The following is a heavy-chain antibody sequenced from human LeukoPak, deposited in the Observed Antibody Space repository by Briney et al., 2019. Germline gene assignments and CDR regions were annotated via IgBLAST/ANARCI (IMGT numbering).Heavy chain of an antibody. V-gene: IGHV4-59*01. CDR3: ARERGGYLDY. J-gene: IGHJ4*02. D-gene: IGHD3-16*01. Sequence: PSETLSLTCTVSGGSISSYYWSWIRQPPGKGLEWIGYIYYSGSTNYNPSLKSRVTISVDTSKNQFSLKLSSVTAAVTAVYYCARERGGYLDYWGQGTLVTVSS. CDR1: GGSISSYY. CDR2: IYYSGST.